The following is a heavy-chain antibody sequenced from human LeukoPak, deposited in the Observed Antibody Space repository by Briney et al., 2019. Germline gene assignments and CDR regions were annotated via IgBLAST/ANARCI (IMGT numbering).Heavy chain of an antibody. V-gene: IGHV1-18*01. D-gene: IGHD1-7*01. J-gene: IGHJ3*02. CDR3: ARGDWNYSPPNYAFDI. Sequence: ASVKVSCKASGYTFTRYGIGWVRQAPGQGLEWMGWISVPNGNTNYAQKLQGRVTMTTDTSTSTAYMELRSLTSGDTAKYYCARGDWNYSPPNYAFDIWGQGTMITVSS. CDR2: ISVPNGNT. CDR1: GYTFTRYG.